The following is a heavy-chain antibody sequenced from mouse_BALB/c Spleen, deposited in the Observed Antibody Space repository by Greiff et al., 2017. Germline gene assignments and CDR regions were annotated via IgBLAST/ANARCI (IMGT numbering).Heavy chain of an antibody. CDR1: GFTFKDSY. J-gene: IGHJ4*01. D-gene: IGHD2-14*01. CDR2: IDPANGNT. Sequence: VQLQQSGAELVKPGASVKLSCTASGFTFKDSYMHWVKQRPEQGLEWIGRIDPANGNTKYDPKFQGKATITADTSSNTAYLQLSSLTSEDTAVYYCARRYGYYYAMDYWGQGTPVTVSA. V-gene: IGHV14-3*02. CDR3: ARRYGYYYAMDY.